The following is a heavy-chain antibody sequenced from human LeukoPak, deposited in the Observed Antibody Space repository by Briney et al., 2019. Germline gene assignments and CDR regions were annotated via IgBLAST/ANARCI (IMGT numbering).Heavy chain of an antibody. D-gene: IGHD3-22*01. J-gene: IGHJ4*02. V-gene: IGHV1-8*01. Sequence: ASVKVSCKASGYTFSSYDINWVRQATGQGLEWRGWINPNSGNTGYAPKFQGRVTMTRNTSISTAYMELSSLRSEDTAVYYCARRSDYYDSSAYYYWGQGTLVPVSS. CDR2: INPNSGNT. CDR3: ARRSDYYDSSAYYY. CDR1: GYTFSSYD.